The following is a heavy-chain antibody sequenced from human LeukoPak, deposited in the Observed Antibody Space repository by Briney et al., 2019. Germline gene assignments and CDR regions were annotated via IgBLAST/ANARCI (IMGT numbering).Heavy chain of an antibody. D-gene: IGHD3-3*01. J-gene: IGHJ6*02. CDR2: XXXDGSNK. CDR1: GFTFSSYG. Sequence: GTSLRLSCAASGFTFSSYGIHWVRQAPGKGLEXXXXXXXDGSNKYYADSVKGRFTISRDNSKNTLYLQMSSLRAEDTAVYYCARDSRFLEWLLPPLVGMDVWGRGTTVTVSS. V-gene: IGHV3-30-3*01. CDR3: ARDSRFLEWLLPPLVGMDV.